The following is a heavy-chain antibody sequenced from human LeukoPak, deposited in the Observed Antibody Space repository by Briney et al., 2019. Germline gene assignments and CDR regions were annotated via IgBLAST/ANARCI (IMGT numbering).Heavy chain of an antibody. CDR2: FSFNGEST. D-gene: IGHD4/OR15-4a*01. V-gene: IGHV3-23*01. CDR3: ARRAGAYSHPYDY. Sequence: PGGSLRLSCAASGFTFSSYAMTWVRQAPGKGLEWVSSFSFNGESTYYADSAKGRFTISRDNSKNTLYLQMNSLRAEDTAVYYCARRAGAYSHPYDYWGQGTLVTVSS. J-gene: IGHJ4*02. CDR1: GFTFSSYA.